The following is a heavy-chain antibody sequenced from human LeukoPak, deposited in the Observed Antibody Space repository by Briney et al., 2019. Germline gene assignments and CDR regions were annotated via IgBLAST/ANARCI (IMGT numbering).Heavy chain of an antibody. V-gene: IGHV1-8*01. Sequence: ASVKVSCKASGYTFTSYDINWVRQATGQGLEWMGWMNPNSGNTGYAQKFQGRVTMTRDTSISTGYMELSSLRSEDTAVYYCARGRCRWELEIRDFDYWGQVTLVTVSS. J-gene: IGHJ4*02. CDR3: ARGRCRWELEIRDFDY. D-gene: IGHD1-26*01. CDR1: GYTFTSYD. CDR2: MNPNSGNT.